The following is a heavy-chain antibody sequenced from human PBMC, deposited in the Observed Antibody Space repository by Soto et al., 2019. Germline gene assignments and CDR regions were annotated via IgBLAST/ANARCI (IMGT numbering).Heavy chain of an antibody. J-gene: IGHJ4*02. CDR1: GGSISSYY. V-gene: IGHV4-59*01. CDR2: IYYSGST. D-gene: IGHD2-15*01. CDR3: ARASRYCSGGSCYFTSLFDY. Sequence: SETLSLTCTVSGGSISSYYWSWIRQPPGKGLEWIGYIYYSGSTNYNPSLKSRVSISVDTSKNQFSPKLSSVTAADTAVYYCARASRYCSGGSCYFTSLFDYWGQGTLVTVSS.